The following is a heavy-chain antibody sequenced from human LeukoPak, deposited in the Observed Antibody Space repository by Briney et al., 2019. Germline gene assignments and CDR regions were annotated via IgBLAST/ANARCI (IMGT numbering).Heavy chain of an antibody. J-gene: IGHJ6*02. CDR1: GFTFTSYW. CDR2: IKQDGREK. V-gene: IGHV3-7*01. CDR3: ARDRNRSGWYYGSDSYYYGMDV. D-gene: IGHD6-19*01. Sequence: GGSLRLSCAASGFTFTSYWIGWVRQAPGKWLEWVANIKQDGREKYYVDSVKGRFTISRDNAKNSLYLQMNSLRAEDTAVYYCARDRNRSGWYYGSDSYYYGMDVWGQGTTVTVSS.